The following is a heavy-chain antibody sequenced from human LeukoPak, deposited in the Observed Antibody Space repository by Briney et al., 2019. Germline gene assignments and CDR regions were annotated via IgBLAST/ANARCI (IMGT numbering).Heavy chain of an antibody. J-gene: IGHJ3*02. Sequence: PGESLRLSCAASGFTFSSYAMSSVRQAPGKGLNWVSAISVSGGSTYYADSVNGRFTISRHNSKNTLYLQMNSLRAEDTAVYYCAKDPGTITSGPGGDAFDIWGQGTMVTVSS. CDR1: GFTFSSYA. V-gene: IGHV3-23*01. CDR3: AKDPGTITSGPGGDAFDI. CDR2: ISVSGGST. D-gene: IGHD3-16*01.